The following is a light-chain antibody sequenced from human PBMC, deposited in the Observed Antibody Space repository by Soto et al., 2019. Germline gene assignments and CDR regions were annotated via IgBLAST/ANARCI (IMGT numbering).Light chain of an antibody. Sequence: DIQMTQSPSSLSASVGDRVTITFQASQDISNYLNWYQQKPGKAPKLLIYDASNLETGVPSRFSGSGSGTDYTCTISRLQPEDIATYYCQQYDNLPLTVGGGTKVEIK. CDR1: QDISNY. V-gene: IGKV1-33*01. CDR3: QQYDNLPLT. J-gene: IGKJ4*01. CDR2: DAS.